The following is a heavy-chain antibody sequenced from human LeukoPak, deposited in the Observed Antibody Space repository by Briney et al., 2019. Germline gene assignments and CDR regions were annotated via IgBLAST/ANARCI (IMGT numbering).Heavy chain of an antibody. Sequence: PSETLSHTCTVSGGSISSYYWSWIRQPPGKGLEWIGYIYYSGSTNYNPSLKSRVTISVDTSKNQFSLKLSSVTAADTAVYYCARERCSSTTCYFDYWGQGTLVTVSS. V-gene: IGHV4-59*01. CDR2: IYYSGST. J-gene: IGHJ4*02. D-gene: IGHD2-2*01. CDR1: GGSISSYY. CDR3: ARERCSSTTCYFDY.